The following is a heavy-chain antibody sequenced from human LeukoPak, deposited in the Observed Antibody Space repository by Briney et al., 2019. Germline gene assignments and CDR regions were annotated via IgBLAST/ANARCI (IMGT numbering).Heavy chain of an antibody. Sequence: QPGGSLRLSCAASGFSFSTYEIHWVRQAPGKGLEWVSYINPSGSTKYFADSVKGRFTISRDNAKNSLYLQMNSLRAEDTAVYYCVREGLGVAGTGTYAFDIWGQGTMVTVSS. CDR2: INPSGSTK. D-gene: IGHD6-13*01. J-gene: IGHJ3*02. CDR1: GFSFSTYE. V-gene: IGHV3-48*03. CDR3: VREGLGVAGTGTYAFDI.